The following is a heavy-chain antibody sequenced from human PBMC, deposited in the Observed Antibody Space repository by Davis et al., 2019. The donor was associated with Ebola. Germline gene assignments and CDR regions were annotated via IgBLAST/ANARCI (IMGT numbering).Heavy chain of an antibody. CDR3: ARHADIVVVGWFDP. V-gene: IGHV4-39*01. Sequence: PSETLSLTCTVSGGSISSSSYYWGCIRQPPGKGLEWIGSIYYSGSTYYNPSLKSRVTISVDTSKNQFSLKLSSVTAADTAVYYCARHADIVVVGWFDPWGQGTLVTVSS. CDR1: GGSISSSSYY. D-gene: IGHD2-2*01. CDR2: IYYSGST. J-gene: IGHJ5*02.